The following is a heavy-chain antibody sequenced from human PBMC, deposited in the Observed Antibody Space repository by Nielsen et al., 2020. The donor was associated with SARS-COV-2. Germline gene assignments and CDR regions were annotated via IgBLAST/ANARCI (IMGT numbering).Heavy chain of an antibody. D-gene: IGHD3-10*01. CDR1: GFTFSSYG. CDR2: IYSGCST. V-gene: IGHV3-66*01. J-gene: IGHJ4*02. Sequence: GGSLRLSCAASGFTFSSYGMHWVRQAPGKGLEWVSVIYSGCSTYYADSVKGRFTISRDNSKNTLYLQMNSLRAEDTAVYYCARDSEGSGSYYSHFDYWGQGTLVTVSS. CDR3: ARDSEGSGSYYSHFDY.